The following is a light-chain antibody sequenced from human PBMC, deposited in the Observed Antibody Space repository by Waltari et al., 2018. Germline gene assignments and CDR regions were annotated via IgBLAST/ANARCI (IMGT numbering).Light chain of an antibody. Sequence: IPMTQSPSTLSASVGDRVIITCRASQTVYDYLAWYQQKPGKAPQLLISKASTLEGGVPSRYSGSGYGTEFTLTISSLQPEDLATYYCQQYQSYWMFGQGTKVEIK. CDR3: QQYQSYWM. CDR1: QTVYDY. CDR2: KAS. V-gene: IGKV1-5*03. J-gene: IGKJ1*01.